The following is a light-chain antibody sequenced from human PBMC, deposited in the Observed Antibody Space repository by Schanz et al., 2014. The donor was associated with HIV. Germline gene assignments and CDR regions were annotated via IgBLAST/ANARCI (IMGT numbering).Light chain of an antibody. Sequence: DIVMTQSPDSLAVSLGVRATIKCKSSQSVLYTSNNKNYLAWYQQKAGQPPKLLIYWASTRESGVPDRFSGSGSGTDFTLTISSLQAEDVAVYYCQQYYALPLTFGGGTKVEVK. CDR3: QQYYALPLT. V-gene: IGKV4-1*01. J-gene: IGKJ4*01. CDR1: QSVLYTSNNKNY. CDR2: WAS.